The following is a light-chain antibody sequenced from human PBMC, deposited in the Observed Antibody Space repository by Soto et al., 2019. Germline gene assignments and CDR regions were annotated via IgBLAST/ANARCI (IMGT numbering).Light chain of an antibody. CDR2: AAS. V-gene: IGKV3-20*01. J-gene: IGKJ4*01. Sequence: ESRLTLAPGTLSFSPRERPTRSCRSIRSFSSSHLAWYQHKPGQAPRLLIYAASSRATGSPDRFSGGGSGTDFTLTISRLEPEDVAVYYCQQYGSSPPGVTFGGGTKVEIK. CDR1: RSFSSSH. CDR3: QQYGSSPPGVT.